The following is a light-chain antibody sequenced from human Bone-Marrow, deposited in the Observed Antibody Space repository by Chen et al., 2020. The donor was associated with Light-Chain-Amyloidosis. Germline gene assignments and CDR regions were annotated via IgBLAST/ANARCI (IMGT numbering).Light chain of an antibody. CDR2: AVS. CDR3: SSFTSSSSYV. CDR1: SGDVGTYNY. J-gene: IGLJ1*01. Sequence: QSALTQPASVSGSPGQSVNISCTGTSGDVGTYNYVSWYQQHPGKAPKVMIYAVSNRPSGVSNRFSGSKSGNTASLTISGLQAEDEADYYCSSFTSSSSYVFGPGTKVTVL. V-gene: IGLV2-14*01.